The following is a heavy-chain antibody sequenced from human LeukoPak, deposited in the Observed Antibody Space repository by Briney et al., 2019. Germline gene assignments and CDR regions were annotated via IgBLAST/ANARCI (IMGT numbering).Heavy chain of an antibody. D-gene: IGHD1-26*01. CDR3: ARDQSGSLDY. J-gene: IGHJ4*02. Sequence: PGGSLRLSCAASGLTLRNTWMAWVRQAPGKGLEWVANINQDASTNHYVDSVKGRFTIYRDNAKNSLYLQMNSLRAEDTAVYYCARDQSGSLDYWGQGTLVTVSS. CDR1: GLTLRNTW. CDR2: INQDASTN. V-gene: IGHV3-7*01.